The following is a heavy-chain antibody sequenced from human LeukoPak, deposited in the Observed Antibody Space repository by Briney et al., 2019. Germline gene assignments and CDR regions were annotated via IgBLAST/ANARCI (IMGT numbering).Heavy chain of an antibody. D-gene: IGHD3-22*01. CDR3: AKRGVVIRVILVGFHKQAYYFDS. CDR2: ISDTGGST. Sequence: GGSMRLSCAVSGITLSDYGMSWVRQAPGKGLEWVAGISDTGGSTNYADSVKGRFTISRDNPKNTLYLQMNSLRAEDTAVYFCAKRGVVIRVILVGFHKQAYYFDSWGQGALVTVSS. J-gene: IGHJ4*02. CDR1: GITLSDYG. V-gene: IGHV3-23*01.